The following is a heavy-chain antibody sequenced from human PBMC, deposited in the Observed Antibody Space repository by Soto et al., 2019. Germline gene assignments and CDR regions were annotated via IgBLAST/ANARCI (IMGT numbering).Heavy chain of an antibody. D-gene: IGHD3-16*01. CDR3: AREGITLPSPGWFDP. V-gene: IGHV3-11*01. CDR2: ISSSGSTI. CDR1: GFTFSDYY. Sequence: GGSLRLSCAASGFTFSDYYMSWIRQSPGKGLEWVSYISSSGSTIYYADSVKGRFTISRDNAKNSLYLQMNSLRAEDTAVYYCAREGITLPSPGWFDPWGQGTLVTVSS. J-gene: IGHJ5*02.